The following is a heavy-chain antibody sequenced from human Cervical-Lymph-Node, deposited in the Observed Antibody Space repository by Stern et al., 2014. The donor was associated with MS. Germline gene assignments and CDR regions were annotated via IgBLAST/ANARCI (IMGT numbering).Heavy chain of an antibody. V-gene: IGHV4-30-4*01. D-gene: IGHD4-17*01. Sequence: QEQLQESGPGLVKPSETLSLTCTVSGDSINSGDFHWSWVRQSPGKGLERIGYIYYCGRNYNNSSLKSRVTMSIDPSTIQFSLNLTSVTAADTSLYYCARMKTGLRENRGFAFCGQGTQGTVSS. CDR1: GDSINSGDFH. J-gene: IGHJ4*02. CDR3: ARMKTGLRENRGFAF. CDR2: IYYCGRN.